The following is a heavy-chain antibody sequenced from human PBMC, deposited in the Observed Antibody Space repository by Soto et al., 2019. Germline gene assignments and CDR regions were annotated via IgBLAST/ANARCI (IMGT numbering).Heavy chain of an antibody. Sequence: ASVKVSCKASGYTFTSYGISWVRQAPGQGLEWMGWISAYNGNTNYAQKLQGRVTMTTDTSTSTAYMELRSLRSDDTAVYYCAREGGYGCSSTSCYTIGFDYWGQGTLVTVSS. CDR1: GYTFTSYG. CDR2: ISAYNGNT. D-gene: IGHD2-2*02. V-gene: IGHV1-18*01. CDR3: AREGGYGCSSTSCYTIGFDY. J-gene: IGHJ4*02.